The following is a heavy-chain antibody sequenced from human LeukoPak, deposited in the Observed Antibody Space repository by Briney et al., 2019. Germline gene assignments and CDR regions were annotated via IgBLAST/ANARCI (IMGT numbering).Heavy chain of an antibody. V-gene: IGHV3-48*02. CDR2: ISSSSSTI. Sequence: GGSLRLSCAASGFTFSSYGMNWVRQAPGKGPEWVSYISSSSSTIYYADSVKGRFTISRDNAKNSLYLQMNSLRDEDTAVYYCTREYYYGSGSYYNGYWGQGTLVTVSS. J-gene: IGHJ4*02. CDR3: TREYYYGSGSYYNGY. D-gene: IGHD3-10*01. CDR1: GFTFSSYG.